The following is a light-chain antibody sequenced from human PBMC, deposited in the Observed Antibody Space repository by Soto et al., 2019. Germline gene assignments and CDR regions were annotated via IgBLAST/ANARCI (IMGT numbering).Light chain of an antibody. Sequence: EIVMTQSPATLSVSPGERATLSCRASQSVSSNLAWYQQKPGQAPRLLIYGASTRATGIPARFSGSGSGTEFTLTISSLQSEDFAAYYCQQYNNWLHTFGQGTKLEIK. V-gene: IGKV3-15*01. CDR1: QSVSSN. CDR2: GAS. J-gene: IGKJ2*01. CDR3: QQYNNWLHT.